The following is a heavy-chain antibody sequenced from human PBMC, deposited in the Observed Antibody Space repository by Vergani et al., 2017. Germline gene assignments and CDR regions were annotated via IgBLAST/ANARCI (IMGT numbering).Heavy chain of an antibody. V-gene: IGHV5-51*01. CDR3: TRAYTGYDPFDY. D-gene: IGHD5-12*01. CDR2: IYPDDSDT. CDR1: GYIFTTYW. Sequence: EVQLVPSEAAVRKPGESLKISCKGSGYIFTTYWIAWVRQLPGRGLEWMGIIYPDDSDTRYSPSFQGQVTISVDKSISAAYLQWSSLKASDTAIYYCTRAYTGYDPFDYWGQGTLVTVSS. J-gene: IGHJ4*02.